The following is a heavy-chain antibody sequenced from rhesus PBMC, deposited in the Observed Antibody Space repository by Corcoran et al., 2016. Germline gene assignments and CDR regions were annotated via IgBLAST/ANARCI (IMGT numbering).Heavy chain of an antibody. Sequence: QVQLQESGPGLVKPSETLSLTCAVSGYSISSGYGWSWIRQPPGKELEWIGYIGCSSGSTNYNPSLKSRVTSSKDTSKNQFSQKLSAVTAADTAVYDCAREGTGTAGTFDYWGQGVLVTGSS. CDR2: IGCSSGST. V-gene: IGHV4-127*01. CDR1: GYSISSGYG. D-gene: IGHD5-24*01. CDR3: AREGTGTAGTFDY. J-gene: IGHJ4*01.